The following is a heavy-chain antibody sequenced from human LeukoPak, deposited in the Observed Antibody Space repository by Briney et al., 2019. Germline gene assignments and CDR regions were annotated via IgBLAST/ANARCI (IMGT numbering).Heavy chain of an antibody. CDR2: FDPEDGET. CDR1: GYTLTELS. CDR3: ATTKGLRMRFDP. D-gene: IGHD2-8*01. Sequence: ASVKVSCKVSGYTLTELSMHWVRQAPGKGLEWMGGFDPEDGETIYAQKFQGRVTMTEDTSTDTAYMELSSLRSEDTAVYYCATTKGLRMRFDPSGQGTLVTVSS. V-gene: IGHV1-24*01. J-gene: IGHJ5*02.